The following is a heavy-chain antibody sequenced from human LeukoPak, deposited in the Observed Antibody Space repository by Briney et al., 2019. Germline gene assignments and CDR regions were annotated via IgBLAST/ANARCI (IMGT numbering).Heavy chain of an antibody. CDR3: ARDCDWNGVDYYYGLDV. CDR1: GGSVSSASYE. J-gene: IGHJ6*02. V-gene: IGHV4-61*01. Sequence: KPSETLSLTCTVSGGSVSSASYEWRWIRQPPGKGRGWIGYLYYSGSTNYNPSLKSRVTISVDTSKNQFSMKLTSVTAADTAVYYCARDCDWNGVDYYYGLDVWGQGTTVTVSS. D-gene: IGHD1-1*01. CDR2: LYYSGST.